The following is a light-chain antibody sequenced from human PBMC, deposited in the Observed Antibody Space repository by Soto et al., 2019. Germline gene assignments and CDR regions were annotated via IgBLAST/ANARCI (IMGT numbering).Light chain of an antibody. V-gene: IGKV3-15*01. J-gene: IGKJ4*01. CDR1: QTVTNH. CDR3: QQYEDGPVT. CDR2: DAS. Sequence: EIVMTQSPATLSVSPGERVVLSCRASQTVTNHLAWYQQKPGQAPRLLIYDASMRATGVPARFSGSGSGTELTLAISSLQSEDFGLSYCQQYEDGPVTFGGGTKVEIK.